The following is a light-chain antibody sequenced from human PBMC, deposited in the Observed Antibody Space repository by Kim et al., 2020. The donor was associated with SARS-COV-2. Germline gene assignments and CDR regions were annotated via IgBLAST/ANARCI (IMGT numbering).Light chain of an antibody. J-gene: IGLJ1*01. V-gene: IGLV1-44*01. CDR3: APWDDSLNGYV. CDR1: SSNIGSNP. CDR2: SNN. Sequence: QSVLTQPPSASGTPGQRVTISCSGTSSNIGSNPVNWYQQLPGTAPKLLISSNNQRPSGVPDRFSGSKSGTSASLAISGLQSEDEADYYCAPWDDSLNGYVLGTGTKVTVL.